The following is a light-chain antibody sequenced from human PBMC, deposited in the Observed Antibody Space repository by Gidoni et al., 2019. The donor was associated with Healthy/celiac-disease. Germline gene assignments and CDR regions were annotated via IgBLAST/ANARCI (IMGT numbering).Light chain of an antibody. CDR3: SSYTSSSTLV. CDR1: SSDVGGYNY. Sequence: QSALTNPPSVSGPLGQSLTISCTGTSSDVGGYNYVSWYQQHPGKAPKLMIYEVSNRPSGVSNRFSGSKSGNTASLTISGLQAEDEADYYCSSYTSSSTLVFGGGTKLTVL. V-gene: IGLV2-14*01. J-gene: IGLJ2*01. CDR2: EVS.